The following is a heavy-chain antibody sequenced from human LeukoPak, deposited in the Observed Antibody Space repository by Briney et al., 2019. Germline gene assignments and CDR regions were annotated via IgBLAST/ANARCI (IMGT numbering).Heavy chain of an antibody. V-gene: IGHV4-30-4*01. CDR1: GGSISSGDYY. CDR3: ARASGEGSGEFDY. Sequence: SETLSLTCTVSGGSISSGDYYWSWIRQPPGKGLEWIGYIYYSGSTYYNPSLMSRVTISVDTSKNQFSLKLSSVTAADTAVYYCARASGEGSGEFDYWGQGTLVTVSS. D-gene: IGHD3-10*01. J-gene: IGHJ4*02. CDR2: IYYSGST.